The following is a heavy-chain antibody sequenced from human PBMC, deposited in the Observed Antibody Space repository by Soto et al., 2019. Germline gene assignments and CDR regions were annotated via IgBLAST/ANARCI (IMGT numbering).Heavy chain of an antibody. J-gene: IGHJ4*02. D-gene: IGHD5-12*01. V-gene: IGHV1-69*13. CDR3: ARDRRDGYNPSFVY. CDR2: IIPIFGTA. CDR1: GGTFSSYA. Sequence: SVKVSCKASGGTFSSYAISWVRQAPGQGLEWMGGIIPIFGTANYAQKFQGRVTITADESTSTAYMELSSLRSEDTAVYYCARDRRDGYNPSFVYWGQGTLVTVSS.